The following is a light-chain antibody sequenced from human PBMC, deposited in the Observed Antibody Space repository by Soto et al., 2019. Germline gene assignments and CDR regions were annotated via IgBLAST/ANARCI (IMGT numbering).Light chain of an antibody. J-gene: IGKJ4*01. CDR1: QSVSSY. CDR2: DAS. Sequence: EIVLTQSPGTLPLSPGERATLSSRASQSVSSYLAWYQQKPGQAPRLLIYDASNRATGIPARFSGSGSGTDFTLTISSLEPEDFAVYYCQQRSNWPPLTFGGGTKVDI. V-gene: IGKV3-11*01. CDR3: QQRSNWPPLT.